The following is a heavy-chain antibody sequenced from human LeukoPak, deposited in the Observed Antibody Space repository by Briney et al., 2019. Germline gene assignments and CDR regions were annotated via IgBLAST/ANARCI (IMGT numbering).Heavy chain of an antibody. Sequence: SETLSLTCAVYGGSFSSYYWSWIRQPPGKGLEWIGYIYYSGSTNYNPSLKSRVTISVDTSKNQFSLKLSSVTAADTAVYYCAREVVGEDYLYYYYGMDVWGQGTTVTVSS. CDR3: AREVVGEDYLYYYYGMDV. CDR1: GGSFSSYY. J-gene: IGHJ6*02. V-gene: IGHV4-59*01. CDR2: IYYSGST. D-gene: IGHD2/OR15-2a*01.